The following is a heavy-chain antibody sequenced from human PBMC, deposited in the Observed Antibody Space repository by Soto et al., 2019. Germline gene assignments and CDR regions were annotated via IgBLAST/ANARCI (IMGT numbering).Heavy chain of an antibody. CDR1: GFTFSSYW. J-gene: IGHJ4*02. CDR2: INGDGSTT. D-gene: IGHD3-22*01. V-gene: IGHV3-74*01. CDR3: ARPRYDGSGTPFDH. Sequence: EVQLVESGGALVQPGGSLRLSCAASGFTFSSYWMHWVRQAPGKGLAWVSRINGDGSTTTYADSVKGRFIISRDNAKNMLYLQMNSLTAEDTAVYYCARPRYDGSGTPFDHWGQGTLVTVSS.